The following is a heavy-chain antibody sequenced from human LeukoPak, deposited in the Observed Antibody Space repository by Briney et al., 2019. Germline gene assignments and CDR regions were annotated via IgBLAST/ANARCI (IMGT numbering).Heavy chain of an antibody. J-gene: IGHJ3*02. CDR1: GGSISSSNW. V-gene: IGHV4-4*02. D-gene: IGHD3-10*01. CDR3: ARVLLWFGDQLAFDI. CDR2: IYHSGST. Sequence: SGTLSLTCAVSGGSISSSNWWSRVRQPPGKGLEWIGEIYHSGSTNYNPSLKSRVTISVDKSKNQFSLKLSSVTAADTAVYYCARVLLWFGDQLAFDIWGQGTMVTVSS.